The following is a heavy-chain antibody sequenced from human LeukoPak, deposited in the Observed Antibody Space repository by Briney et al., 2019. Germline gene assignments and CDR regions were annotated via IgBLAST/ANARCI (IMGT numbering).Heavy chain of an antibody. CDR1: GLRFRNYG. CDR2: IHYDGSNQ. D-gene: IGHD1-26*01. Sequence: PGRSLRLSCVVSGLRFRNYGMHWVRQAPGKGLEWVAVIHYDGSNQYDVDSVKGRFTVSRDNAKNTLYLQMDSLRAEDTAVYYCATDRNSGKYYDYWGQGTLVTVSS. V-gene: IGHV3-33*01. J-gene: IGHJ4*02. CDR3: ATDRNSGKYYDY.